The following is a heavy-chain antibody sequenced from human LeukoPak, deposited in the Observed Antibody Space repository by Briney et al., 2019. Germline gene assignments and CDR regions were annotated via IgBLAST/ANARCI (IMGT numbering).Heavy chain of an antibody. J-gene: IGHJ5*02. CDR1: GYTFTSYG. D-gene: IGHD2-2*01. CDR3: ARDILGGCSSTSCPWGWFDP. CDR2: ISAYNGNT. Sequence: ASVKVSCKASGYTFTSYGISWVRQAPGQGLGWMGWISAYNGNTNYAQKLQGRVTMTTDTSTSTAYMELRSLRSDDTAVYYCARDILGGCSSTSCPWGWFDPWGQGTLATVSS. V-gene: IGHV1-18*01.